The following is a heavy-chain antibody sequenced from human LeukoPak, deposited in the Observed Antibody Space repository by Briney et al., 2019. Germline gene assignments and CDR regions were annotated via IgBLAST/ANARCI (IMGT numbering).Heavy chain of an antibody. J-gene: IGHJ3*02. CDR2: IYYSGTT. V-gene: IGHV4-59*01. Sequence: SETLSLTCTVSGGSGGSITNYYWSWIRQPPGKGLDWIGYIYYSGTTNYNPSLKSRVTISLDTSQNQSSLKLRSVTAADTAVYYCARMISSGWRLVDAFDIWGQGTMVTVSS. CDR1: GGSGGSITNYY. CDR3: ARMISSGWRLVDAFDI. D-gene: IGHD6-19*01.